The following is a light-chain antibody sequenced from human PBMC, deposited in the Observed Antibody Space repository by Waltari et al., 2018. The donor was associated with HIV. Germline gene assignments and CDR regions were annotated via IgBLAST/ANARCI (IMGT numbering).Light chain of an antibody. V-gene: IGKV1-39*01. J-gene: IGKJ3*01. CDR3: QQTYTTPLT. CDR1: QSVSMF. Sequence: DIQMTQSPSSLSASVGDKVAITCRASQSVSMFLNWYQQRPGKAPNLLIYGATTLHTGVPSRFSGRRSGADFTLTISNLQPEDFAIYYCQQTYTTPLTFGHGTKLDV. CDR2: GAT.